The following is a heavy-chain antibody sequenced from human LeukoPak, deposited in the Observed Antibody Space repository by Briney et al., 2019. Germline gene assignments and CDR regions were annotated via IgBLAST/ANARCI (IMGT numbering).Heavy chain of an antibody. J-gene: IGHJ4*02. V-gene: IGHV1-69*13. D-gene: IGHD6-19*01. CDR2: IIPIFGTA. CDR1: GGTFSSYA. CDR3: ARVKERGIAVAGTAYYFDY. Sequence: SVKVSCKASGGTFSSYAISWVRQSPGQGLEWMGGIIPIFGTANYAQKFQGRVTITADESTSTAYMELSSLRSEDTAVYYCARVKERGIAVAGTAYYFDYWGQGTLVTVSS.